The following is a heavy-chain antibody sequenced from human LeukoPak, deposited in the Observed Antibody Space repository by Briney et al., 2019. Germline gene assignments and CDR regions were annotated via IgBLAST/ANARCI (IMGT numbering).Heavy chain of an antibody. CDR1: AGSISSSSYS. D-gene: IGHD5-18*01. Sequence: SETLSLTCTVSAGSISSSSYSWGWIRQPPGKGLEWIGSIYYSGSTYYNPSLKSRVTISVDTSKNQFSLKLRSVTAADTAVYYCARDSGDGYDAFDIWGQGTMVTVSS. V-gene: IGHV4-39*07. J-gene: IGHJ3*02. CDR2: IYYSGST. CDR3: ARDSGDGYDAFDI.